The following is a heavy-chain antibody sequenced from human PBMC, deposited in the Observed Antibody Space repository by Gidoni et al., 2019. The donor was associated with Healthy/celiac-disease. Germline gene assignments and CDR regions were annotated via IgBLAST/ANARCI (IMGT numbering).Heavy chain of an antibody. CDR1: GFTFSSYA. CDR3: AKDMSPDYSVSPRTPDY. V-gene: IGHV3-23*01. D-gene: IGHD2-15*01. Sequence: EVQLLESGGGLVQPGGSLRLPCAASGFTFSSYAMSWVRQAPGKGLEWVSAISGSGGSTYYADSVKGRFTISRDNSKNTLYLQMNSLRAEDTAVYYCAKDMSPDYSVSPRTPDYWGQGTLVTVSS. J-gene: IGHJ4*02. CDR2: ISGSGGST.